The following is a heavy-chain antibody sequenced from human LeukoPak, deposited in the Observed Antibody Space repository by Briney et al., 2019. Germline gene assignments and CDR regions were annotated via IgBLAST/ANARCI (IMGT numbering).Heavy chain of an antibody. CDR1: GYTFTGYY. CDR2: INPNRGDT. V-gene: IGHV1-2*02. Sequence: ASVKVSCKASGYTFTGYYMHWVRQAPGQGLQWMGWINPNRGDTKYTQRFQDRVTITRDTSITTVYMEMSRLRSDDSAVYYCARGLGAYYGSGTYPYYFDYWGQGTQVTVSS. D-gene: IGHD3-10*01. CDR3: ARGLGAYYGSGTYPYYFDY. J-gene: IGHJ4*02.